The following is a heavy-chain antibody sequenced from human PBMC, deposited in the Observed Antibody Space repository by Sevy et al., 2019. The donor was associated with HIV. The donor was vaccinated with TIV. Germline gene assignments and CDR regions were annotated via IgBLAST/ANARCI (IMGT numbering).Heavy chain of an antibody. Sequence: SETLSLTCTVSGGSISSSLYYWGWIRQPPGKGLEWIGSIHYGGSTYYNPSLKSRVTISVDTSKNQFSLKLSSVTGAKTAVYYCARLVRVVYAITYWFDPWGQGTLVTVSS. J-gene: IGHJ5*02. CDR3: ARLVRVVYAITYWFDP. V-gene: IGHV4-39*01. D-gene: IGHD2-8*02. CDR1: GGSISSSLYY. CDR2: IHYGGST.